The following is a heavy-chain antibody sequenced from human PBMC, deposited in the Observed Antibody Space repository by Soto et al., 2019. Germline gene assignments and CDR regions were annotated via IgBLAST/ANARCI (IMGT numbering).Heavy chain of an antibody. CDR2: INHSGST. J-gene: IGHJ6*02. CDR1: GGSFSGYY. Sequence: SETLSLTCAVYGGSFSGYYWSWIRQPPGKGLEWIGEINHSGSTNYNPSLKSRVTISVDTSKNQFSLKLSSVTAADTAVYYCAGSGYYNNSGMDVWGQGTTVTVSS. D-gene: IGHD3-22*01. CDR3: AGSGYYNNSGMDV. V-gene: IGHV4-34*01.